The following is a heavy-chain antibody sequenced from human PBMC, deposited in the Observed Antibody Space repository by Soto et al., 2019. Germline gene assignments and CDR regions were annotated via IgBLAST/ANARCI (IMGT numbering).Heavy chain of an antibody. CDR3: ARSEALDAFDI. CDR2: IIPILGIA. CDR1: GGTFSSYT. V-gene: IGHV1-69*02. Sequence: SVKVSCKASGGTFSSYTISWVRQAPGQGLEWMGRIIPILGIANYAQRFQGRVTITADKSTSTAYMELSSLRSEDTAVYYCARSEALDAFDIWGQGTMVTVSS. J-gene: IGHJ3*02.